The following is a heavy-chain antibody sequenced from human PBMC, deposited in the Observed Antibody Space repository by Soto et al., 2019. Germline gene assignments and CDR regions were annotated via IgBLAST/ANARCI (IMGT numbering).Heavy chain of an antibody. CDR3: VKSPGILNGYLDL. Sequence: PGGSQRLSCSASGFTFSSYAMHWVRQAPGKGLEYVSAISSNGDSTYYADSVKGRFTISRDNSWNTLYLQMSSLRAEDTAVYYCVKSPGILNGYLDLWGQGTLVTVSS. J-gene: IGHJ5*02. CDR2: ISSNGDST. CDR1: GFTFSSYA. D-gene: IGHD3-9*01. V-gene: IGHV3-64D*06.